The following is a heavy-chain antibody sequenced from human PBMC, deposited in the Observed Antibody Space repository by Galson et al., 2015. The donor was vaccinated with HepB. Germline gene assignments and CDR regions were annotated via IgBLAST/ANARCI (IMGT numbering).Heavy chain of an antibody. J-gene: IGHJ3*02. CDR3: ARRLGYCSSTSCYHDAFDI. CDR1: GYTFTSYY. CDR2: INPSGGST. D-gene: IGHD2-2*01. V-gene: IGHV1-46*03. Sequence: SVKVSCKASGYTFTSYYMHWVRQAPGQGLEWMGIINPSGGSTSYAQKFQGRVTMTRDTSTSTVYMELSSLRSEDTAVYYCARRLGYCSSTSCYHDAFDIWGQGTMVTVSS.